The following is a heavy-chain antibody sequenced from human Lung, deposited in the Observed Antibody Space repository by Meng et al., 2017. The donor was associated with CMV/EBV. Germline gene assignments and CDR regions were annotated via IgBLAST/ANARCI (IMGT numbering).Heavy chain of an antibody. CDR2: IIHVRGIT. V-gene: IGHV1-69*04. CDR3: AREQYCSNNDCFNWFDS. J-gene: IGHJ5*01. CDR1: GDYSSYR. Sequence: GDYSSYRVSWVRQAPGQGLEWMGRIIHVRGITNYAQKFQGGVTIATDRATSTFYMEMRRLRSEDTAMYYCAREQYCSNNDCFNWFDSWAQGTLVTVSS. D-gene: IGHD2-2*01.